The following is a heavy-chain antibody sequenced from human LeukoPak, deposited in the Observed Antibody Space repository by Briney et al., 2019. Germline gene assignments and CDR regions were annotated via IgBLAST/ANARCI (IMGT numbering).Heavy chain of an antibody. D-gene: IGHD3-22*01. CDR1: GGTFSSYA. J-gene: IGHJ4*02. V-gene: IGHV1-69*05. CDR3: ARVTGRRYYYDSSGHFDY. Sequence: GASVKVSCKASGGTFSSYAISWVRQAPGQGLEWMGGIIPIFGTANYAQKLQGRVTMTTDTSTSTAYMELRSLRSDDTAVYYCARVTGRRYYYDSSGHFDYWGQGTLVTVSS. CDR2: IIPIFGTA.